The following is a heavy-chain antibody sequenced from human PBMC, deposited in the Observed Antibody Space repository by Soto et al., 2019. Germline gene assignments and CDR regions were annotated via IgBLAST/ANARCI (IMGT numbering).Heavy chain of an antibody. J-gene: IGHJ6*02. V-gene: IGHV3-48*02. CDR1: GFTFSSYS. CDR3: ARDIRALNYYGMDV. CDR2: ISSSSSTI. Sequence: GSLRLSCAASGFTFSSYSMNWVRQAPGKGLEWVSYISSSSSTIYYADSVKGRFTISRDNAKNSLYLQMNSLRDEDTAVYYCARDIRALNYYGMDVWGQGTTVTVSS. D-gene: IGHD1-26*01.